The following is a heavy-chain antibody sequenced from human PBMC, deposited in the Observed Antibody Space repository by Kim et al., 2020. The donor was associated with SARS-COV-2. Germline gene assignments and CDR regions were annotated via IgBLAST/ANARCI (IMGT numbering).Heavy chain of an antibody. Sequence: SETLSLTCTVSGGSISSSDYYWTWIRQSPGEGLEWIGSIHYTGSTYYNPSLKSRITMSVDTSKNQFSLDLSFVTAADTTVYYCARRGAVAGNPVYDYWGQGILVTVSS. D-gene: IGHD6-19*01. CDR3: ARRGAVAGNPVYDY. V-gene: IGHV4-39*01. J-gene: IGHJ4*02. CDR1: GGSISSSDYY. CDR2: IHYTGST.